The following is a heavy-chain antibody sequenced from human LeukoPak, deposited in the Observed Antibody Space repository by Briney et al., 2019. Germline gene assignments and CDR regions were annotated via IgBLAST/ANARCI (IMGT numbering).Heavy chain of an antibody. CDR1: GFTFGSYS. D-gene: IGHD6-13*01. J-gene: IGHJ3*02. Sequence: GGSLRLSCAASGFTFGSYSMNWVRQAPGKGLEWVSSISSSSSYIYYADSVKGRFTISRDNAKNSLYLQMNSLRAEDTAVYYCARWVAAAGPVDAFDIWGQGTMVTVSS. CDR2: ISSSSSYI. CDR3: ARWVAAAGPVDAFDI. V-gene: IGHV3-21*01.